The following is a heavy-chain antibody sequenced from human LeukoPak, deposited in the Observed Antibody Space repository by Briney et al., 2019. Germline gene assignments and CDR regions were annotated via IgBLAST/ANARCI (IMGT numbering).Heavy chain of an antibody. CDR1: GFTFSYYG. Sequence: PGRSLRLSCAASGFTFSYYGMHWVRQAPGKGLEWVVVISYDGSNEYYADSVKGRFTISRDNSKNTLYLQMNSLRAEDTAVYYCARANVVVPAAMHYYYYGMDVWGQGTTVTVSS. V-gene: IGHV3-30*03. J-gene: IGHJ6*02. CDR3: ARANVVVPAAMHYYYYGMDV. D-gene: IGHD2-2*01. CDR2: ISYDGSNE.